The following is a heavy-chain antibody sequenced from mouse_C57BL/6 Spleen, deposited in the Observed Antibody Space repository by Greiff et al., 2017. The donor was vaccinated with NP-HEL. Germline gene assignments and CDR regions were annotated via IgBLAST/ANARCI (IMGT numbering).Heavy chain of an antibody. J-gene: IGHJ4*01. Sequence: VQLQQSGPELVKPGASVKISCKASGYAFSSSWMNWVKQRPGKGLEWIGRIYPGDGDTNYNGKFKGKATLTADKSSSTAYMQLSSLTSEDSAVYFCARGQAYYDYDGYYYAMDYWGQGTSVTVSS. D-gene: IGHD2-4*01. CDR1: GYAFSSSW. V-gene: IGHV1-82*01. CDR2: IYPGDGDT. CDR3: ARGQAYYDYDGYYYAMDY.